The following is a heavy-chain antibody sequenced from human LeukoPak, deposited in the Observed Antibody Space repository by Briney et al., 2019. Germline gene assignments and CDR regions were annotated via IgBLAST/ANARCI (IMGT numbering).Heavy chain of an antibody. D-gene: IGHD2-2*01. Sequence: PGGSLRLSCAASGFTFSNAWXSXXRQAPGKGLXGVGXXXXKTDGGTTDYAAPVKGRFTISRDDSKNTLYLQMNSLKTEDTAVYYCTTDYCSRTSCYYFDYWGQGTLVTVSS. V-gene: IGHV3-15*01. CDR3: TTDYCSRTSCYYFDY. CDR2: XXXKTDGGTT. J-gene: IGHJ4*02. CDR1: GFTFSNAW.